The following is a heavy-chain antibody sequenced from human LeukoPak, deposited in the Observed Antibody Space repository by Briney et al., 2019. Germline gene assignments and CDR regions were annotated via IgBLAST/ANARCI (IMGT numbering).Heavy chain of an antibody. CDR1: GFTFSNYE. J-gene: IGHJ3*02. CDR2: ISSRGGTI. V-gene: IGHV3-48*03. Sequence: QPGGSLRLSCAASGFTFSNYEMDWVRLAQGKGLEWVSCISSRGGTIYYADSVKGRFTISRDNAKNSLYLQMNSLRAEDTAVYYCAKEVTPDRSGFDAFDIWGQGTMVTVSS. D-gene: IGHD3-22*01. CDR3: AKEVTPDRSGFDAFDI.